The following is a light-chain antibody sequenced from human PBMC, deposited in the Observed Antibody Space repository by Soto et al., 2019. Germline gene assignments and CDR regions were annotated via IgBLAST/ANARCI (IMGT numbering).Light chain of an antibody. CDR1: SSNIGSNY. V-gene: IGLV1-47*01. CDR2: RNN. Sequence: QSVLTQPPSASGTPGQRVTISCSGSSSNIGSNYVYWYQQLPGTAPKLLIYRNNQRPSGVPDRLSGSKSGTSASLAISGLRSEDEADYYCAAWDDSLSGPDNCVCGGGTQLTV. CDR3: AAWDDSLSGPDNCV. J-gene: IGLJ3*02.